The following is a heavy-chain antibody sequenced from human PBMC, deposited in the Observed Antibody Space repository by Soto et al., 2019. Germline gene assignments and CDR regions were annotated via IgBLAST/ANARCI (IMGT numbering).Heavy chain of an antibody. CDR2: IIPILGIA. V-gene: IGHV1-69*04. J-gene: IGHJ5*02. CDR3: ARDHTGMYNWFDP. Sequence: ASVKVSCKASGGTFSSYTISWVRQAPGQGLEWMGRIIPILGIANYAQKFQGRVTITADKSTSTAYMELSSLRSEDTAVYYCARDHTGMYNWFDPWGQGTLVTVSS. CDR1: GGTFSSYT. D-gene: IGHD1-26*01.